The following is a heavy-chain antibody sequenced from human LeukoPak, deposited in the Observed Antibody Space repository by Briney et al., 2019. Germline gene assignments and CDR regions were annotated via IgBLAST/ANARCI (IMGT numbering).Heavy chain of an antibody. J-gene: IGHJ2*01. CDR2: ISSNGGST. CDR3: VTARASYCGSDCYFGYFDR. CDR1: GFTFSSDA. Sequence: GGSLRLSCSASGFTFSSDAMRWVRQAPGKGLEYVSAISSNGGSTYYADSVKGRFTISRDNSKNTLYIQMSSLRAEGTAVYYCVTARASYCGSDCYFGYFDRWGRGTLVTVSS. V-gene: IGHV3-64*05. D-gene: IGHD2-21*02.